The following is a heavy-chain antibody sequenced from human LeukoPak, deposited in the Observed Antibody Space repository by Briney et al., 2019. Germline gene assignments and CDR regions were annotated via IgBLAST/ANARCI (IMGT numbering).Heavy chain of an antibody. CDR3: AKDPIAVAGNNYYGMDV. J-gene: IGHJ6*02. CDR1: GFMFSSYW. CDR2: INSDGSST. V-gene: IGHV3-74*01. D-gene: IGHD6-19*01. Sequence: GGSLRLSCVASGFMFSSYWMNWVRQAPGKGLVWVSRINSDGSSTSYADSVKGRFTISRDNAKNTLFLQMNSLRAEDAAVYYCAKDPIAVAGNNYYGMDVWGQGTTVTVSS.